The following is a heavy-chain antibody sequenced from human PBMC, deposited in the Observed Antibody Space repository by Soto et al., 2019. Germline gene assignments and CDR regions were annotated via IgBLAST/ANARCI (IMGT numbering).Heavy chain of an antibody. CDR2: IWYDGSNK. D-gene: IGHD6-13*01. Sequence: QVQLVESGGGVVQPGRSLRLSCAASGFTFSSYGMHWVRQAPGKGLEWVAVIWYDGSNKYYADSVKGRFTISRDNSKNTLYLQMNSLRVEDTAVYYCARDEIAAAGTVPDYWGQGTLVTVSS. V-gene: IGHV3-33*01. J-gene: IGHJ4*02. CDR1: GFTFSSYG. CDR3: ARDEIAAAGTVPDY.